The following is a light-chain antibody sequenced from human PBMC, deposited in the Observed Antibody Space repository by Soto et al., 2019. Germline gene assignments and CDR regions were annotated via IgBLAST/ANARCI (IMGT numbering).Light chain of an antibody. CDR1: SSDVGGYKY. CDR3: SSYTSSNTLV. Sequence: QSALTQAASVSGSPGQSITISCTGTSSDVGGYKYVSWYQQHPGKVPKLMIYEVSNRPSGVSNRFSGSKSANTASLTISGLQAEDEADYYCSSYTSSNTLVFGTGTKVTVL. V-gene: IGLV2-14*01. CDR2: EVS. J-gene: IGLJ1*01.